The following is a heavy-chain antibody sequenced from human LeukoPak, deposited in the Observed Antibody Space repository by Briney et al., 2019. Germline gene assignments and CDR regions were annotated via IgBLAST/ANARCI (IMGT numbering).Heavy chain of an antibody. CDR1: GFTFSTYG. CDR3: AKGFIIGTLTYFDS. Sequence: GGSLRLSCAASGFTFSTYGMHWVRQAPGKGLEWVAVISYDGSNEYYADSVKGRFTIPRDNSKNTLYLQMNSLRAEDTAVYYCAKGFIIGTLTYFDSWGQGTLVTVSS. J-gene: IGHJ4*02. D-gene: IGHD1-26*01. V-gene: IGHV3-30*18. CDR2: ISYDGSNE.